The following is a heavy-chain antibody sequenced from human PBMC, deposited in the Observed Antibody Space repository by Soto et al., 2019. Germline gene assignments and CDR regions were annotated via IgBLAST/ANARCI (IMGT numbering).Heavy chain of an antibody. CDR1: GFTLSDNW. CDR2: TNSDGSSV. J-gene: IGHJ4*02. Sequence: EVQLVESGGGLVQPGGSLRLSCAASGFTLSDNWIHWVRRVPGKGLVRVSRTNSDGSSVTYADSVKGRFTLSRDNAKNTWFLQMDSLRVEDTAMYYCVRAPEQRPFDYWGQGTLVTISS. V-gene: IGHV3-74*03. D-gene: IGHD6-25*01. CDR3: VRAPEQRPFDY.